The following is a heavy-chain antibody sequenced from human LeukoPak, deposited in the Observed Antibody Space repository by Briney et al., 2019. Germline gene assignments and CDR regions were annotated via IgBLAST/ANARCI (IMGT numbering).Heavy chain of an antibody. D-gene: IGHD6-19*01. CDR1: GGSFSGYY. V-gene: IGHV4-34*01. CDR3: ARLARAVASFDY. CDR2: INHSGST. Sequence: LSLTCAVYGGSFSGYYWSWIRQPPGKGLEWIGEINHSGSTNYNPSLKSRVTISVDTSKNQFSLKLSSVTAADTAVYYCARLARAVASFDYWGQGTLVTVSS. J-gene: IGHJ4*02.